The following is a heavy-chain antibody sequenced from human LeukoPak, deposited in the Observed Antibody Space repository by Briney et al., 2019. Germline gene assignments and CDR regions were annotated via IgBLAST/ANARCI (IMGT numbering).Heavy chain of an antibody. CDR2: ISNSGGNT. J-gene: IGHJ4*02. V-gene: IGHV3-23*01. CDR3: AKGTVAGTPRSFDY. Sequence: GGSLRLSCAASGFTFSSYAMSWVRQAPEKGLDWVSVISNSGGNTYYADSVKGRFTISRDNSKNTLYVQMNSLRAEDTAVYYCAKGTVAGTPRSFDYWGQGTLVTVSS. D-gene: IGHD6-19*01. CDR1: GFTFSSYA.